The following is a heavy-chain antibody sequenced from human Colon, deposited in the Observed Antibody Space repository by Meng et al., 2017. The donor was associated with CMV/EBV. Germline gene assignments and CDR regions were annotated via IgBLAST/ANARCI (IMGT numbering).Heavy chain of an antibody. V-gene: IGHV3-30*03. CDR2: VAIDRTYK. Sequence: SGCTFGEIGMPWEGQARMKGLEWGAVVAIDRTYKYYEESMEGRFTISRDNAENRVYLQMDSVRPEGTAVYYCARKAGGDSAPHYFDYWGRGTLVTVSS. CDR1: GCTFGEIG. CDR3: ARKAGGDSAPHYFDY. D-gene: IGHD2-21*02. J-gene: IGHJ4*02.